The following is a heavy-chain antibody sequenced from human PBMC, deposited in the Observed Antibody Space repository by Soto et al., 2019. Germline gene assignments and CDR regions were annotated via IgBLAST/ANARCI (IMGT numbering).Heavy chain of an antibody. J-gene: IGHJ4*02. V-gene: IGHV4-34*01. Sequence: PSETLSLTCAVYGGSFSGYYWSWIRQPPGKGLEWIGEINHSGSTNYNPSLKSRVTISVDTSKNQFSLKLSSVTAADTAVYYCAREDMSGTYYFDYWGPGIQVTVS. CDR2: INHSGST. D-gene: IGHD1-26*01. CDR3: AREDMSGTYYFDY. CDR1: GGSFSGYY.